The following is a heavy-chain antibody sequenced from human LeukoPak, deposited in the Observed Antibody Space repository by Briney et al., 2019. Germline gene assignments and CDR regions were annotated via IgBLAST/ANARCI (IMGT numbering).Heavy chain of an antibody. D-gene: IGHD3-22*01. Sequence: PGRSLRLSCAASGFTFSSYGMHWVRQAPGKGLEWVAVIWYDGSNKYYVDSVKGRFTISRDNSKNTLYLEMTSLRAEDTAVYYCARERGINYLDSNDAFDIWGQGTMVTVSS. CDR3: ARERGINYLDSNDAFDI. CDR2: IWYDGSNK. J-gene: IGHJ3*02. CDR1: GFTFSSYG. V-gene: IGHV3-33*01.